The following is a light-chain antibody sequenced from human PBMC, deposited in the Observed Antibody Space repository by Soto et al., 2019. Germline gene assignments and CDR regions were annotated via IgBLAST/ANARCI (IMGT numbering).Light chain of an antibody. V-gene: IGKV3-20*01. CDR2: GAS. Sequence: EIVLTQSPGTLSLSPGERATLSCKASQSVNSDYLAWYQQKPGQGPRVLMYGASSRATGIPDRFSGSGSGTDFTLTISRLEPEGFAVYYCQQYDSSPRTFGQGTKVEIK. J-gene: IGKJ1*01. CDR3: QQYDSSPRT. CDR1: QSVNSDY.